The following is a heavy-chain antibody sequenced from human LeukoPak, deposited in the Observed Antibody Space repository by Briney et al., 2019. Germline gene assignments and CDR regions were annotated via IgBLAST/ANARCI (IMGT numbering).Heavy chain of an antibody. Sequence: SETLSLTCTVSGGSISSYYWSWIRQPPGKGLEWIGYIYYSGSTNYNPSLKSRVTISVDTSKNQFSLKLSSVTAADTAVYYCARGSGRYYGSGSYFHWGQGTLVTVSS. J-gene: IGHJ4*02. CDR1: GGSISSYY. V-gene: IGHV4-59*01. D-gene: IGHD3-10*01. CDR3: ARGSGRYYGSGSYFH. CDR2: IYYSGST.